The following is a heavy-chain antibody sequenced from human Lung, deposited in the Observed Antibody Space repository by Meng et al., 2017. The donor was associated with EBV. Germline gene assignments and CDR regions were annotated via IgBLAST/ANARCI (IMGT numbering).Heavy chain of an antibody. CDR1: GGTSSMTGTC. V-gene: IGHV4-39*01. Sequence: QCRQSGPGWGTAVETLPLTCTVLGGTSSMTGTCWGWFAQPTGKGLEWIGSQFHADDNYYNPSLMGRVTISVDKSKNQVYLKLTSVTAADTSIYYCVRHTFSGNPGGIDSWGQGILVTVSS. CDR2: QFHADDN. CDR3: VRHTFSGNPGGIDS. D-gene: IGHD4-23*01. J-gene: IGHJ4*02.